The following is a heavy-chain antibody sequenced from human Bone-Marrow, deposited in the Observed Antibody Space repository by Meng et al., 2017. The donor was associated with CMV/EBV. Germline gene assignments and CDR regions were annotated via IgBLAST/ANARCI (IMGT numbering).Heavy chain of an antibody. Sequence: SETLSLTCTVSSYSISSGYYWGWIRQPPGKGLEWIGSIYHSGSTYYNPSLKSRVAVSVDTSKNQFSLKLSSVTAADTAIYHCARVRCSTSPPRGFYFDYWGQGMLVTVSS. J-gene: IGHJ4*02. D-gene: IGHD2-2*01. CDR2: IYHSGST. CDR3: ARVRCSTSPPRGFYFDY. CDR1: SYSISSGYY. V-gene: IGHV4-38-2*02.